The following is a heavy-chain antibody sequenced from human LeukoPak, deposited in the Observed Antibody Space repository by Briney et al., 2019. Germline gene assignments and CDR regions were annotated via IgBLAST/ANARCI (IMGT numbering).Heavy chain of an antibody. J-gene: IGHJ5*02. D-gene: IGHD2-2*01. CDR1: GGSISSYY. CDR2: IYYSGST. Sequence: SETLSLTCTVSGGSISSYYWSWIRQPPGKGLEWIGYIYYSGSTNYNPSLKSRVTISVDTSKNQFSLKLSSVTAADTAVYYCARARSTSFSWFDPWGQGTLVTVSS. CDR3: ARARSTSFSWFDP. V-gene: IGHV4-59*01.